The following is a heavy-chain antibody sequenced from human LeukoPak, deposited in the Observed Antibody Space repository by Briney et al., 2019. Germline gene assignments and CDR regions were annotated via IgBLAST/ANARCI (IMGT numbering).Heavy chain of an antibody. Sequence: GGSLRLSCAASGFTFSSYAMHWVRQAPGKELNWAAVMSSDGNTQYYADSVKGRFTISRDNSNNTLYLQMNSLRADDTAIYYCARRRIVGSTDDAFDIWGQGTMVTLSS. CDR3: ARRRIVGSTDDAFDI. V-gene: IGHV3-30-3*01. CDR2: MSSDGNTQ. D-gene: IGHD1-26*01. CDR1: GFTFSSYA. J-gene: IGHJ3*02.